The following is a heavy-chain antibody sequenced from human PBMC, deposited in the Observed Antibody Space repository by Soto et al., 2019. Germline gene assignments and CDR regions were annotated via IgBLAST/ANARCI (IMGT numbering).Heavy chain of an antibody. CDR2: IYHSGST. CDR1: GVSISSGGYS. Sequence: SETLSLTCAVSGVSISSGGYSWSWIRQTPGKGLGWIGYIYHSGSTYYNPSLKSRVTISVDRSKNQFSLKLSSVTAADTAVYYCARGLYGSGSYYNEIYFDYWGQGTLVTVSS. D-gene: IGHD3-10*01. CDR3: ARGLYGSGSYYNEIYFDY. V-gene: IGHV4-30-2*01. J-gene: IGHJ4*02.